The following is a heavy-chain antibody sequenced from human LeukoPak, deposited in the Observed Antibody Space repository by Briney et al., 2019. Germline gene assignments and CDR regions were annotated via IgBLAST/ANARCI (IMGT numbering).Heavy chain of an antibody. Sequence: ASVKVSCKASGYTFTGYYMHWVRQAPGQGLEWMGWINPNSGGTNYAQKFQGRVTMTRDTSISTAYMELRRLRSDDTAVYYCARDLGSGYNWHAEYFQHWGQGTLVTVSS. CDR2: INPNSGGT. J-gene: IGHJ1*01. V-gene: IGHV1-2*02. D-gene: IGHD1-20*01. CDR1: GYTFTGYY. CDR3: ARDLGSGYNWHAEYFQH.